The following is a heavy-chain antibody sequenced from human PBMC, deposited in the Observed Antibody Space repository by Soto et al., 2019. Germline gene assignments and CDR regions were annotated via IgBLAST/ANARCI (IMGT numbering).Heavy chain of an antibody. D-gene: IGHD6-19*01. J-gene: IGHJ4*02. CDR2: IWYDGSNK. Sequence: QVQLVESGGGVVQPGRSLRLSCAASGFTFSSYGMHWVRQAPGKGLEWVAVIWYDGSNKYYADSVKGRFTISRDNSKNTLYLQMNSLRAEDTAVYYCARGASGSSGWNALDYWGQGTLVTVSS. CDR1: GFTFSSYG. CDR3: ARGASGSSGWNALDY. V-gene: IGHV3-33*01.